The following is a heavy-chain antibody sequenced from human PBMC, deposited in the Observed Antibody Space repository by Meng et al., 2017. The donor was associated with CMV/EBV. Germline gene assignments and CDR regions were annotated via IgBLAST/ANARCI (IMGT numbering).Heavy chain of an antibody. D-gene: IGHD4-11*01. CDR2: TKVDGSDK. CDR3: ARDTLSTVTTVPHYGMDV. V-gene: IGHV3-7*01. CDR1: GFTFSIYW. Sequence: GSLRLSCAASGFTFSIYWMTWVRQAPGKGLEWVANTKVDGSDKYYVDSVKGRFTISRDNAKNSVYLQMNSLRAEDTAVYYCARDTLSTVTTVPHYGMDVWGQGTTVTVSS. J-gene: IGHJ6*02.